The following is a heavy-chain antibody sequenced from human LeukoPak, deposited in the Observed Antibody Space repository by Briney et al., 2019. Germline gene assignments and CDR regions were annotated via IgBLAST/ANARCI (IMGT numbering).Heavy chain of an antibody. CDR3: ARVYYYYDSSGILTLYFDY. J-gene: IGHJ4*02. CDR1: GYTFTSYY. CDR2: VNPTSGGT. V-gene: IGHV1-2*02. D-gene: IGHD3-22*01. Sequence: VSVKVSCKTSGYTFTSYYMHWVRQAPGQGLEWMGWVNPTSGGTNYAQKFRGRVTMTRDTSISTAYMELSRLRSDDTAVYYCARVYYYYDSSGILTLYFDYWGQGTLVTVSS.